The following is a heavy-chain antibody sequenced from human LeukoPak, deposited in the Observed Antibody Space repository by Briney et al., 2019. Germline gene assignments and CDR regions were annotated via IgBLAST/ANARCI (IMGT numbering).Heavy chain of an antibody. D-gene: IGHD1-14*01. CDR3: ARGTVSEPLLPPPFDY. CDR1: GGSISSYY. J-gene: IGHJ4*02. Sequence: SETLSLTCTVSGGSISSYYWSWLRQPPGKGLEWIGYIYYSGSTNYNPSLKSRVTISVDTSKNQFSLKLSSVTAADTAVYYCARGTVSEPLLPPPFDYWGQGTLVTVSS. CDR2: IYYSGST. V-gene: IGHV4-59*01.